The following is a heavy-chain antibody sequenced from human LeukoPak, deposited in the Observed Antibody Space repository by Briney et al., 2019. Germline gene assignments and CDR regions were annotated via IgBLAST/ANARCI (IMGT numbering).Heavy chain of an antibody. CDR3: ARQLYSSGSYYAPMDV. CDR2: IYTSGST. Sequence: PSETLSLTCAVYGGSFSGYYWSWIRQPAGKGLEWIGRIYTSGSTNYNPSLKSRVTISVDTSKNQFSLKLSSVTATDTAVYYCARQLYSSGSYYAPMDVWGKGTTVTISS. J-gene: IGHJ6*03. V-gene: IGHV4-59*10. D-gene: IGHD3-10*01. CDR1: GGSFSGYY.